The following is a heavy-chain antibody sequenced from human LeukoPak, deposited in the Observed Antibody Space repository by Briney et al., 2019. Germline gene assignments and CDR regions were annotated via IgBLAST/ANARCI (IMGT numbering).Heavy chain of an antibody. V-gene: IGHV3-30*18. J-gene: IGHJ4*02. D-gene: IGHD2-21*02. CDR2: ISYGGSNK. CDR1: GFTFSSYG. Sequence: PGGSLRLSCAASGFTFSSYGMHWVRQAPGKGLEWVAVISYGGSNKYYADSVKGRFTISRDNSKNTLYLQMNSLRAEDTAVYYCAKDQGFVTANPEDDYWGQGTLVTVSS. CDR3: AKDQGFVTANPEDDY.